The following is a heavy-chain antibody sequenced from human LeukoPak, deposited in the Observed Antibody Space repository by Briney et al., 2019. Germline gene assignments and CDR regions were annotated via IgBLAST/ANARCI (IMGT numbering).Heavy chain of an antibody. V-gene: IGHV3-9*01. CDR2: ITWNGGSI. Sequence: GGSLRLSCAASGFTFADHAMHWVRQAPGKGLEWVSGITWNGGSIGYADSVKGRFTISRDNAKNSLYLQMNSLRAEDTAVYYCARGPISSGLWSYLDYWGQGTLVTVSS. J-gene: IGHJ4*02. CDR1: GFTFADHA. CDR3: ARGPISSGLWSYLDY. D-gene: IGHD3-22*01.